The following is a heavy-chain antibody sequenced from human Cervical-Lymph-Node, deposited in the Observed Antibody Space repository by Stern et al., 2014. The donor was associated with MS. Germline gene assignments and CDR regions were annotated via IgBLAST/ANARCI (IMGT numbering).Heavy chain of an antibody. Sequence: EQLVGSGAEPIRPGAALQISCKGSGYKSSIYWIAWLRQMPGQGLEWMVIIYPGDSETRYSPSFQGQVSMSADKSTSAAYLQWSSLNASDTAMYFCARQTTAWASDVWGQGTLVTVSS. J-gene: IGHJ4*02. CDR1: GYKSSIYW. CDR2: IYPGDSET. CDR3: ARQTTAWASDV. V-gene: IGHV5-51*01. D-gene: IGHD1-14*01.